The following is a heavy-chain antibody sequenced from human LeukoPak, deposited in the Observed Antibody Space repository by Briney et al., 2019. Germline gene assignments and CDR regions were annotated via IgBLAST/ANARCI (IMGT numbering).Heavy chain of an antibody. Sequence: GGSLRLSCAASGFTFSSYWMSWVRQAPGKGLEWVANIKQDGSEKYYVDSVKGRFTISRDNAKNSLYLQMNSLRAEDTAVYYCASALGPPHPRPLRYFDWPSGGPYAFDIWGQGTMVTVSS. CDR2: IKQDGSEK. J-gene: IGHJ3*02. D-gene: IGHD3-9*01. CDR3: ASALGPPHPRPLRYFDWPSGGPYAFDI. CDR1: GFTFSSYW. V-gene: IGHV3-7*01.